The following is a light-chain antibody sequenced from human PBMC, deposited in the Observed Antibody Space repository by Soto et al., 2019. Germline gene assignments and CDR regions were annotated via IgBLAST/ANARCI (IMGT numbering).Light chain of an antibody. CDR2: AAS. Sequence: DIQMTQSPSSLSASVGVRVTITCRASQSISHYLNWYQQKPGKAPKLLLYAASSLQSGVPSRFSGSGSGTDFTLTISSLQPEDFATYYCQQSYSTHALTFGGGTTVEIK. V-gene: IGKV1-39*01. CDR3: QQSYSTHALT. J-gene: IGKJ4*01. CDR1: QSISHY.